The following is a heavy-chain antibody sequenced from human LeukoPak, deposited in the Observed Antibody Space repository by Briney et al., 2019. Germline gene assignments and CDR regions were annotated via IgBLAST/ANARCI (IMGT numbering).Heavy chain of an antibody. Sequence: ASVKVSCKASGYTFTGYYMHWVRQAPGQGLERMGRINPSSGGTNYAQKFQGRVTMTRDTSISTAYMELSRLTSDDTAVYYCARGYDTSGYSHKLFDYWGQGTLVTVSS. D-gene: IGHD3-22*01. J-gene: IGHJ4*02. CDR3: ARGYDTSGYSHKLFDY. CDR1: GYTFTGYY. CDR2: INPSSGGT. V-gene: IGHV1-2*06.